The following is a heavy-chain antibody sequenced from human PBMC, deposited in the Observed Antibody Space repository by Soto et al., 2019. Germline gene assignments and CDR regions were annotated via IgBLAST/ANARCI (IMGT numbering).Heavy chain of an antibody. CDR1: GGTFSSYT. Sequence: QVQLVQSGAEVKKPGSSVKVSCKPSGGTFSSYTFSWVRQAPGQGLEWMGRIVPVLGITNYAQKFQDRVTITADKSTTTVYLELNSLTSEDTAVYFCARDRYVTQMRRVIRWYFDVWGRGTLVRVS. J-gene: IGHJ2*01. CDR2: IVPVLGIT. V-gene: IGHV1-69*08. D-gene: IGHD3-10*01. CDR3: ARDRYVTQMRRVIRWYFDV.